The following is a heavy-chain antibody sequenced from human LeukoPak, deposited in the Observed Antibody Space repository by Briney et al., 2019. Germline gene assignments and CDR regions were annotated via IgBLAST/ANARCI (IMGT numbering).Heavy chain of an antibody. CDR3: ARQPSGVISSYYGMDV. D-gene: IGHD3-10*01. Sequence: SETLSLTCAVYGGSFSGYYWSWIRQPPGKGLEWIGEINHSGSTNYNPSLKSRVTISVDTSKNQFSLKLSSVTAADTAVYYCARQPSGVISSYYGMDVWGQGTTVTVSS. CDR2: INHSGST. CDR1: GGSFSGYY. V-gene: IGHV4-34*01. J-gene: IGHJ6*02.